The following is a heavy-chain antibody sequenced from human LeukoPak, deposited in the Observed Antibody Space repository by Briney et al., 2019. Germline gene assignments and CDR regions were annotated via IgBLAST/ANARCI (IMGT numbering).Heavy chain of an antibody. D-gene: IGHD6-19*01. CDR3: AKPISGGLAVTADWFHP. V-gene: IGHV3-66*04. Sequence: GGSLRLSCADSGFTVSSNYMRWVRQAPGKGLEWVSVIYSGGSTHYADSVKGRFTISRDNSKNTLYLQLNTLRADDTATYYCAKPISGGLAVTADWFHPWGQGTLVVVSS. J-gene: IGHJ5*01. CDR2: IYSGGST. CDR1: GFTVSSNY.